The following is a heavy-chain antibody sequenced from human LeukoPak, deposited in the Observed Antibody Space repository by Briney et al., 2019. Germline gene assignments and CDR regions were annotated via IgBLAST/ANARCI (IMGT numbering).Heavy chain of an antibody. Sequence: ASVKVSCKASGYTFTGYYIHWLRQAPGQGLEWMGWINPNSGGTNFAQKFQGRVTMTTDTSTSTAYMELRSLRSDDTAVYYCARSKYSSSSAGDYWGQGTLVTVSS. V-gene: IGHV1-2*02. CDR3: ARSKYSSSSAGDY. CDR2: INPNSGGT. J-gene: IGHJ4*02. CDR1: GYTFTGYY. D-gene: IGHD6-6*01.